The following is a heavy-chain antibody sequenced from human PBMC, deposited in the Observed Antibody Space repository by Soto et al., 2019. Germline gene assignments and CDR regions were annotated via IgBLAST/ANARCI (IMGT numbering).Heavy chain of an antibody. D-gene: IGHD5-12*01. J-gene: IGHJ3*02. CDR2: ISGSGGST. CDR3: AKDRSLRPDAFDI. V-gene: IGHV3-23*01. CDR1: GFTFSSYA. Sequence: SLRLSCAASGFTFSSYAMSWVRQAPGKGLEWVSAISGSGGSTYYADSVKGRFTISRDNSKNTLYLQMNSLRAEDTAVYYCAKDRSLRPDAFDIWGQGTMVTVSS.